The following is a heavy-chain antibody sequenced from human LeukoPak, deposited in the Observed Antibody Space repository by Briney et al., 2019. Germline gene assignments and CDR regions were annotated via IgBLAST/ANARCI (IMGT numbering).Heavy chain of an antibody. D-gene: IGHD2-2*02. J-gene: IGHJ5*02. Sequence: ASVKVSCKASGYTFTGYYMHWVRQAPGHGLEWMGWINPNSGGTNYAQKFQGRVTMTRDTSISTAYMELSRLRSDDTAVYYCARGPVVVPAALLGFWFDPWGQGTLVTVSA. CDR3: ARGPVVVPAALLGFWFDP. CDR2: INPNSGGT. CDR1: GYTFTGYY. V-gene: IGHV1-2*02.